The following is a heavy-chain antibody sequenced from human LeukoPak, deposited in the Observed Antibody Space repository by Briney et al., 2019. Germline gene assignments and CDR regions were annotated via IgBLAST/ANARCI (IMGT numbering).Heavy chain of an antibody. CDR1: GISISSHW. CDR2: INQDGSHK. J-gene: IGHJ4*02. D-gene: IGHD3-3*01. Sequence: PGGSLRLSCAASGISISSHWMSWVRQAPGKGLEWVANINQDGSHKNHVDSVKGRFTISRDNAKNSLYLQMNSLRVEDTAVYYCATPYSDYWSGYSGHWGQGTLVTVSS. V-gene: IGHV3-7*01. CDR3: ATPYSDYWSGYSGH.